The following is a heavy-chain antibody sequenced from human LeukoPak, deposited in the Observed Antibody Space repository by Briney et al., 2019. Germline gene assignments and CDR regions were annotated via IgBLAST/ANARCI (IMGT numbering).Heavy chain of an antibody. CDR2: IHTSGST. CDR3: ARQPPMAPFDF. Sequence: PSETLSLTCTVSGASISSYYWSWIRQPAGKGLEWIGRIHTSGSTDYNPSLQSRVTMSLDTSKNQFSLKFSSVTAADTAVYYCARQPPMAPFDFWGQGTLVTVSS. D-gene: IGHD3-10*01. V-gene: IGHV4-4*07. CDR1: GASISSYY. J-gene: IGHJ4*02.